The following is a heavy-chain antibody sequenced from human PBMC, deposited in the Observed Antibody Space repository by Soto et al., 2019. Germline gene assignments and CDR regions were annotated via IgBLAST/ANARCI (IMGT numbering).Heavy chain of an antibody. CDR3: ARPANTVADHFDL. Sequence: GESLKISCTGFGYTFTTFWISWVRQMPGKGLEWMGRIDPRDSYVTYSQSFEGHVTISADTSINTAYLQWGSLKASDTAIYYCARPANTVADHFDLWGQGTPVTVSS. V-gene: IGHV5-10-1*01. CDR2: IDPRDSYV. D-gene: IGHD4-17*01. J-gene: IGHJ4*02. CDR1: GYTFTTFW.